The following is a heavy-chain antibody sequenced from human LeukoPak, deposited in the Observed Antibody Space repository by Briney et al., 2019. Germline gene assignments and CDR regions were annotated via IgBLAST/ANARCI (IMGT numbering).Heavy chain of an antibody. Sequence: SETLSLTCAVYGGSFSRYYWSWIRQPPGKGLQWIGEINHNGSTNNNPSLKSRVTISVDRSKNQFSLKLNSVTAADTAMYYCARASQLAISRRGNWFDPWGQGTLVTVSS. CDR3: ARASQLAISRRGNWFDP. J-gene: IGHJ5*02. V-gene: IGHV4-34*01. CDR1: GGSFSRYY. D-gene: IGHD6-6*01. CDR2: INHNGST.